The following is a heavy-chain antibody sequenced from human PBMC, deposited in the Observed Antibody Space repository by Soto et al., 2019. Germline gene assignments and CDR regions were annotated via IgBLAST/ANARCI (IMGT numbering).Heavy chain of an antibody. CDR2: INPNSGGT. CDR1: GYTFTGYY. J-gene: IGHJ4*02. V-gene: IGHV1-2*02. D-gene: IGHD6-19*01. CDR3: ARDGPSPGYSSGWYCPRCRFDY. Sequence: QVQLVQSGAEVKKPGASVKVSCKASGYTFTGYYMHWVRQAPGQGLEWMGCINPNSGGTNYAQKFRGRVTMTRDTSISTAYMELSRLRSDDTAVYYCARDGPSPGYSSGWYCPRCRFDYWGQGTLVTVSS.